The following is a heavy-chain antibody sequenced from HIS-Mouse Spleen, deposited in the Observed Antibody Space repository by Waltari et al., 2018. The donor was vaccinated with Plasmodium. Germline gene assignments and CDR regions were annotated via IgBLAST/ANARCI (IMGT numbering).Heavy chain of an antibody. CDR3: AREEHSSSWYWFDP. J-gene: IGHJ5*02. CDR2: INHSGST. Sequence: QVQLQQWGAGLLKPSETLSPTCAVYGGSFIGFYWSWRRQPPGKGLEWIGEINHSGSTNYNPSLKSRVTISVDTSKNQFSLKLSSVTAADTAVYYCAREEHSSSWYWFDPWGQGTLVTVSS. D-gene: IGHD6-13*01. CDR1: GGSFIGFY. V-gene: IGHV4-34*01.